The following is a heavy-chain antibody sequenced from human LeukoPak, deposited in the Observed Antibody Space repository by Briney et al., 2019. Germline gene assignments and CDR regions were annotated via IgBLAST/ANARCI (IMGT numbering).Heavy chain of an antibody. J-gene: IGHJ4*02. CDR2: IYSGGST. CDR3: ARGYSSGWHYFDY. V-gene: IGHV3-66*01. CDR1: GXTVSSNY. Sequence: GGSLRLSCAASGXTVSSNYMSWVRQAPGKGLEWVSVIYSGGSTYYADSVKGRFTISRDNSKNTLYLQMNSLRAEDTAVYYCARGYSSGWHYFDYWGQGILVTVSS. D-gene: IGHD6-19*01.